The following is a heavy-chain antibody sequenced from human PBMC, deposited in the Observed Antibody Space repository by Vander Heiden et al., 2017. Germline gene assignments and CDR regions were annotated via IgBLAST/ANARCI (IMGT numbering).Heavy chain of an antibody. CDR3: AKRGHYYYGMDV. D-gene: IGHD3-10*01. CDR2: ISGSGGST. V-gene: IGHV3-23*01. CDR1: GFPFSSYA. J-gene: IGHJ6*02. Sequence: EVQLLESGGGLVQPGGSLRLSCAASGFPFSSYAMSWVRQAPGKGLEWVSAISGSGGSTYYADSVKGRFTISRDNSKNTLYLQMNSLRAEDTAVYYCAKRGHYYYGMDVWGQGTTVTVSS.